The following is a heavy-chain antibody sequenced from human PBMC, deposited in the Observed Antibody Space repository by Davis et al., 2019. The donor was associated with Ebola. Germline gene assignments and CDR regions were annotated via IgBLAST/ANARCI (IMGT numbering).Heavy chain of an antibody. CDR2: MNPNSGNT. D-gene: IGHD2-15*01. Sequence: ASVKVSCKASGYTFTSYYMHWVRQATGQGLEWMGWMNPNSGNTGYAQKFQGRVTMTRDTSISTAYMELSSLTSEDTAVYYCARPPYCSGGSCYSNYYYYGMDVWGQGTTVTVSS. CDR1: GYTFTSYY. CDR3: ARPPYCSGGSCYSNYYYYGMDV. J-gene: IGHJ6*02. V-gene: IGHV1-8*02.